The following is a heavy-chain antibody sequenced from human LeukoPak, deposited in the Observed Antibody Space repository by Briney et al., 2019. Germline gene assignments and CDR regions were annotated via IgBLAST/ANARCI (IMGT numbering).Heavy chain of an antibody. CDR1: EFTFSNYA. CDR3: AEDSAIVGAKGIYYDY. J-gene: IGHJ4*02. V-gene: IGHV3-23*01. D-gene: IGHD1-26*01. Sequence: QAGGSLRLSCAASEFTFSNYAMSWVRQAPGKGLEWVSAIGRSASNTYYADSEKGRFTISRDNSKNTLYLQMNSLRAEDTAVYYCAEDSAIVGAKGIYYDYWGQGTLVTVSS. CDR2: IGRSASNT.